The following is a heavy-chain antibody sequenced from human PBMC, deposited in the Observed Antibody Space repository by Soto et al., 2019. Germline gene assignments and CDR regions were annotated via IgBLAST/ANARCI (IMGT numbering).Heavy chain of an antibody. CDR2: IYYSGST. CDR1: GGSISGSSYY. V-gene: IGHV4-39*02. J-gene: IGHJ6*02. Sequence: SETLSLTCTVSGGSISGSSYYWGWIRQPPGKGLEWIGSIYYSGSTYYNPSLKSRVTISVDTSKNQFSLKLSSVTAADTAVYYCAREMRIGSLEWLLYGMDVWGQGTTVTVSS. D-gene: IGHD3-3*01. CDR3: AREMRIGSLEWLLYGMDV.